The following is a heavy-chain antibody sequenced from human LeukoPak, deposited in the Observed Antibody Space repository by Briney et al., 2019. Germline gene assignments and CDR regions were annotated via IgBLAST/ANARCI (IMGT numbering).Heavy chain of an antibody. Sequence: GGSLRPSCTASGFTVSNNYMSWVRQAPGKGLEWVSISYSDSNTNYADSVKGRFTISRDTSQNTLSLQMNSLRAEDTAVYYCVRKNRDFNAAFDIWGQGTVVTVSA. D-gene: IGHD1-14*01. V-gene: IGHV3-53*01. CDR1: GFTVSNNY. CDR2: SYSDSNT. J-gene: IGHJ3*02. CDR3: VRKNRDFNAAFDI.